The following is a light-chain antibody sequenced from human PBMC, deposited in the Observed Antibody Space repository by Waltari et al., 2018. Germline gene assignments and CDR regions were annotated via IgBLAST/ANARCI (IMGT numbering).Light chain of an antibody. V-gene: IGLV4-69*01. CDR1: SGHSTNV. CDR3: ETGGHGTWV. Sequence: QLVLTQSPSASASLGASVKLTCTLSSGHSTNVIAWHQQQPERGPRNLMKVNSDGSHSKGDEIPDRFSGSSSGAERYLTISGLQSEDEADYYCETGGHGTWVFGGGTKLTVL. J-gene: IGLJ3*02. CDR2: VNSDGSH.